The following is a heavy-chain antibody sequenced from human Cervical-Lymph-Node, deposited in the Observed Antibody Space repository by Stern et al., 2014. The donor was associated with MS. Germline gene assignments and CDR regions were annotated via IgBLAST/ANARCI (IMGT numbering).Heavy chain of an antibody. CDR2: IFPGGSDI. V-gene: IGHV5-51*01. CDR3: ARQRYFDY. J-gene: IGHJ4*02. Sequence: EVQLVESGPEVKRPGESLKISCQASGYTFTSYWIGWVRQMPGKGLEWIAIIFPGGSDIRYSPSFQGQVTISADKPSSTAYSQWNNLKASDTAIYYCARQRYFDYWGQGTLVTVSS. CDR1: GYTFTSYW.